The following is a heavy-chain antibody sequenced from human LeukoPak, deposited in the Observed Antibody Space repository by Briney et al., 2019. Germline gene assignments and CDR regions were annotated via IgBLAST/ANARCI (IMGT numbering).Heavy chain of an antibody. V-gene: IGHV3-30*01. CDR2: ISYDGSNK. D-gene: IGHD3-9*01. Sequence: GRSLRLSCAASGFTFSSYAMHWVRQAPGKGLEWVAVISYDGSNKYYADSVKGRFTISRDNSKNTLYLQMNSLRAEDTAVYYCASRHVLRYLDCWGQGTLVTVSS. CDR1: GFTFSSYA. CDR3: ASRHVLRYLDC. J-gene: IGHJ4*02.